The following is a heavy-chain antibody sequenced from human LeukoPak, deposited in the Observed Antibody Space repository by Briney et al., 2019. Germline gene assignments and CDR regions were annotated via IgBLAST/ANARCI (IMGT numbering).Heavy chain of an antibody. J-gene: IGHJ4*02. Sequence: SETLSLTCTVSGGSISSYYWSWIRQPPGKGPEWIGYIYYSGSANYNPSLKSRVTISVDTSKNQFSLKLSSVTAADTAVYYCARRFFWSGPSDYFDYWGQGTLVTVSS. V-gene: IGHV4-59*08. D-gene: IGHD3-3*01. CDR2: IYYSGSA. CDR1: GGSISSYY. CDR3: ARRFFWSGPSDYFDY.